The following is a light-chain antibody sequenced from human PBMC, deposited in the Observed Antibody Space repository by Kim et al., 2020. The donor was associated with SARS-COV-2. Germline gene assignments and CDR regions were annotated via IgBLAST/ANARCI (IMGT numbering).Light chain of an antibody. V-gene: IGKV1-27*01. J-gene: IGKJ1*01. CDR1: QDISNY. Sequence: GLVGDRVTITCRASQDISNYVAWFKLKPGKAPKLLIYAASALQPGVPSRFSGSGSGTDFTLTVTSLQPEDVATYYCQKCDSAPWTFGQGTKVDIK. CDR3: QKCDSAPWT. CDR2: AAS.